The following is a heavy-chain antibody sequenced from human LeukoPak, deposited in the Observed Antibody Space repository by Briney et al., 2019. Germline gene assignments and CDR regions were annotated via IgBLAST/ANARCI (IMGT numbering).Heavy chain of an antibody. D-gene: IGHD6-19*01. V-gene: IGHV3-7*01. CDR2: IKQDGSEK. CDR3: ASYGYSSGWYRGEFDY. CDR1: GFTFSSYW. Sequence: PGGSLRLSCAASGFTFSSYWMSWVRQAPGKGLEWVANIKQDGSEKYYVDSVKGRFTISRDNAKNSLYLQMNSLRAEDTAVYYCASYGYSSGWYRGEFDYWGQGTLVTVSS. J-gene: IGHJ4*02.